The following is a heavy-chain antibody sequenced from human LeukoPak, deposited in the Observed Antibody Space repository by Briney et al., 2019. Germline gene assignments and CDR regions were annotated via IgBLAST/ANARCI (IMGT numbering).Heavy chain of an antibody. D-gene: IGHD4-23*01. CDR1: GGSISSGGYS. J-gene: IGHJ1*01. CDR2: IYHSGST. V-gene: IGHV4-30-2*01. CDR3: AREGGGNSGYFQH. Sequence: SSQTLSLTCAVSGGSISSGGYSWSWIRQPPGKGLEWIEYIYHSGSTYYNPSLKSRVTISVDRSKNQFPLKLSSVAAADTAVYYCAREGGGNSGYFQHWGQGTLVTVSS.